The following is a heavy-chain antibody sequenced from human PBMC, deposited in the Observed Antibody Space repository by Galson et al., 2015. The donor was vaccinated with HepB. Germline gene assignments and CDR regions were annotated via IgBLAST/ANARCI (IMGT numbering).Heavy chain of an antibody. V-gene: IGHV3-64*01. D-gene: IGHD6-19*01. J-gene: IGHJ4*02. Sequence: SLRLSCAASGFTFSSYAIDWVRQAPGRGLEYVSGISSQGVSTYYANSVKGRFTISRDDSKNTVYLQMGSLRAEDMAVYYCARDDVAEYSGGWSTMSVWGQGTLVTVSS. CDR2: ISSQGVST. CDR3: ARDDVAEYSGGWSTMSV. CDR1: GFTFSSYA.